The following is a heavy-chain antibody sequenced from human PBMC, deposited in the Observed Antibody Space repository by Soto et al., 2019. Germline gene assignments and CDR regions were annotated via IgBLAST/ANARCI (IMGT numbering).Heavy chain of an antibody. J-gene: IGHJ3*02. CDR3: AADSFSEYSGSQLKAFDI. CDR1: GFTFTSSA. D-gene: IGHD5-12*01. V-gene: IGHV1-58*02. CDR2: IVVGSGNA. Sequence: SVKVSCKASGFTFTSSAMQWVRQARGQRLEWKGWIVVGSGNANYAQKIQERDTITRDMSTSTDYTELRRLRSEDTAVYYFAADSFSEYSGSQLKAFDIWGQGTMVTVSS.